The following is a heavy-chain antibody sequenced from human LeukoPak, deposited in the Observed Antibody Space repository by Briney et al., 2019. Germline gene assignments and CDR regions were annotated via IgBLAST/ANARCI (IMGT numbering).Heavy chain of an antibody. V-gene: IGHV3-74*01. Sequence: GGSLRLSCAASGFTFSSYWMHWVRQAPGKGLVWVSRINSDGSSTGYADSVKGRFTISRDNAKNTLYLQMNSLRAEDTAVYYCARSTRYFDWTDYYYYGMDVWGQGTTVTVSS. J-gene: IGHJ6*02. CDR3: ARSTRYFDWTDYYYYGMDV. CDR2: INSDGSST. CDR1: GFTFSSYW. D-gene: IGHD3-9*01.